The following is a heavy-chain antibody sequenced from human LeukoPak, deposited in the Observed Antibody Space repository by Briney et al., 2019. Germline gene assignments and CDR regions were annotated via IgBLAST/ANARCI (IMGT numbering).Heavy chain of an antibody. CDR2: ISAYNGNT. D-gene: IGHD2-2*02. CDR1: GYTVTSYS. J-gene: IGHJ3*02. V-gene: IGHV1-18*01. Sequence: ASVTLSFKGAGYTVTSYSINWGRQAPGQGLECMAWISAYNGNTNYAQKFQSRVTLSRDTSTSTAYMELRSVRSYGTAVYFCARGLSGYTEDPFDIRGQGTVVTVLS. CDR3: ARGLSGYTEDPFDI.